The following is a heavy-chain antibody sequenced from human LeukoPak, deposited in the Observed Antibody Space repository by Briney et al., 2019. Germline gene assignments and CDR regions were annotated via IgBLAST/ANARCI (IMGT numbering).Heavy chain of an antibody. Sequence: SETLSLTCTVSVGSISSSSYYWGWIRQPPGKGLEWIGSIDYSGSTYYNPSLKSRVTISVDTSKNQFSLKLSSVTAADTAVYYCARTQAIVVVTAIRNTYFDYWGQGTLVTVSS. CDR2: IDYSGST. D-gene: IGHD2-21*02. CDR3: ARTQAIVVVTAIRNTYFDY. V-gene: IGHV4-39*01. CDR1: VGSISSSSYY. J-gene: IGHJ4*02.